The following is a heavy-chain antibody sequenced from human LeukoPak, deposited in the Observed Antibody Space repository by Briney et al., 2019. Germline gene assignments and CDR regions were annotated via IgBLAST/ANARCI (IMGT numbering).Heavy chain of an antibody. V-gene: IGHV1-46*01. Sequence: ASVKVSCKASGYTFTSYYMHWVRQAPGQGLGWMGIINPSGGSTSYAQKFQGRVTMTRNTSISTAYMELSSLRSEDTAVYYCARWTTVTTPQYYYYGMDVWGQGTTVTVSS. CDR3: ARWTTVTTPQYYYYGMDV. CDR1: GYTFTSYY. CDR2: INPSGGST. D-gene: IGHD4-11*01. J-gene: IGHJ6*02.